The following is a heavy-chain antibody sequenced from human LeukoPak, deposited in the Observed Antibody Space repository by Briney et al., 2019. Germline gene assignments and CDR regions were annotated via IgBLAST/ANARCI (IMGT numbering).Heavy chain of an antibody. D-gene: IGHD1-26*01. V-gene: IGHV3-30*02. Sequence: GGSLRLSCAASGFTFSTSGMHWVRQAPDKGLEWVGLIWYDGSQKNYAASVKGRFIISRDNSRNTLYLEMNSLRAEDTAVYYCAKDYGWNGIVGATTGFDFWGQGTLVAVSS. CDR2: IWYDGSQK. CDR1: GFTFSTSG. J-gene: IGHJ4*02. CDR3: AKDYGWNGIVGATTGFDF.